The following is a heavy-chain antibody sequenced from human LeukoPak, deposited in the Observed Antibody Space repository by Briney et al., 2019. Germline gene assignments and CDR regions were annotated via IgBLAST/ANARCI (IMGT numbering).Heavy chain of an antibody. Sequence: GASVKVSCKASGYTFAAYYMYWVRQAPGQGLECMGRINPNSGGTNYAQKFQGRVTITRDTSISTAYMELSRLRSDDTAVYYCATSSEGGYSYGSDIDYWGQGTLVTVSS. CDR1: GYTFAAYY. CDR2: INPNSGGT. CDR3: ATSSEGGYSYGSDIDY. V-gene: IGHV1-2*06. J-gene: IGHJ4*02. D-gene: IGHD5-18*01.